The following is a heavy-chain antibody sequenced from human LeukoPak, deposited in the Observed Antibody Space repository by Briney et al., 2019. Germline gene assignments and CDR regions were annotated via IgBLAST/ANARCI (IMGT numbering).Heavy chain of an antibody. D-gene: IGHD1-1*01. V-gene: IGHV3-23*01. CDR2: TSSSDAGT. J-gene: IGHJ6*03. Sequence: GGSLRLSCAAFGFPLSSYAMSWVRQAPGKGLEWVSATSSSDAGTYHADSVRGRFTISRDNSKNTLYLQMNSLRVEDAAVYYCARRFAGNWPYYYYYMDVWGKGTTVTVSS. CDR1: GFPLSSYA. CDR3: ARRFAGNWPYYYYYMDV.